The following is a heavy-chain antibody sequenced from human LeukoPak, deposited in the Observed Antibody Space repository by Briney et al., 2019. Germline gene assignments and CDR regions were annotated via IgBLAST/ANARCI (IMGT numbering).Heavy chain of an antibody. D-gene: IGHD5-18*01. CDR3: APTYSYTCGGYEY. CDR2: INYSGAT. V-gene: IGHV4-39*01. CDR1: GGSISGSTYH. J-gene: IGHJ4*02. Sequence: PSETLSLTCTVSGGSISGSTYHWGWIRQPPGKGLEWIGSINYSGATYYNPSLESRVTISVDTSQNQFSLKVSPVTAADTAVYYCAPTYSYTCGGYEYWGQGTLVTVSS.